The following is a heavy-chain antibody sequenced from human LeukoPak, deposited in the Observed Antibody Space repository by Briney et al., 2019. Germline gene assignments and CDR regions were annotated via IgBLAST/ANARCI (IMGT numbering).Heavy chain of an antibody. Sequence: SQTLSLTCTVSGDSISRGDYYWGWIRQPPGKGLEWIGHIYYSGSAFSNASLKRRLSISVDTSKNQFSLKLTSVTAADTAVYYCARPASYWGQGTLVTVSS. J-gene: IGHJ4*02. V-gene: IGHV4-30-4*08. CDR3: ARPASY. CDR1: GDSISRGDYY. CDR2: IYYSGSA.